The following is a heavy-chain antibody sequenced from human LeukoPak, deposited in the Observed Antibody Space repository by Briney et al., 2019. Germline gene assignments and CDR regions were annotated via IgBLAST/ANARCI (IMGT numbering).Heavy chain of an antibody. V-gene: IGHV4-59*04. CDR2: IYHRGRS. J-gene: IGHJ3*02. CDR3: AVSTVGAPVPQPFDI. D-gene: IGHD1-26*01. CDR1: GGSISSYY. Sequence: KTSETLSLTCTVSGGSISSYYWSWTRQPPGKGLEWIGSIYHRGRSYYNPSLERRVTMSVDTSKIQFSLNLNSVTAADTAVYYCAVSTVGAPVPQPFDIWGQGTWVTVSS.